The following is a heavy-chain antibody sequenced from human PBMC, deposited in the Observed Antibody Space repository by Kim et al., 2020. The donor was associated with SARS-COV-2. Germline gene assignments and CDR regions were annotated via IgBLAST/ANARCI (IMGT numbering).Heavy chain of an antibody. Sequence: GGSLRLSCAASGFTFSSYAMSWVRQAPGKGLEWVSAISCSGGSTYYADSVKGRFTISRDNSKNTLYLQMNSPRAEDTAVYYCANLGYCSSTSCYGTYYYGMDLWGQGTTVTVSS. CDR1: GFTFSSYA. V-gene: IGHV3-23*01. CDR3: ANLGYCSSTSCYGTYYYGMDL. CDR2: ISCSGGST. J-gene: IGHJ6*02. D-gene: IGHD2-2*01.